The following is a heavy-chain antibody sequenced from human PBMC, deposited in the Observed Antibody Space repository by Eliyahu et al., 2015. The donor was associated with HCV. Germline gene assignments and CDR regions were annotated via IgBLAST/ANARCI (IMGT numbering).Heavy chain of an antibody. J-gene: IGHJ5*02. CDR3: ASGGGGIAVAGTGGWFDP. Sequence: QVQLQESGPGLVKPSETLSXTXIVXGXSIXXYYWSWIRQPPGKGREWIGYIHYSGGTNYXPSLKSRVTISVDTSKNQFSLKLSSVTAADTAVYYCASGGGGIAVAGTGGWFDPWGQGTLVTVSS. CDR2: IHYSGGT. D-gene: IGHD6-19*01. CDR1: GXSIXXYY. V-gene: IGHV4-59*01.